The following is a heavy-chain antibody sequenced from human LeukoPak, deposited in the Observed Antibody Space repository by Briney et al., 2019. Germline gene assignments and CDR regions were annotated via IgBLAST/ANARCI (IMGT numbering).Heavy chain of an antibody. D-gene: IGHD6-19*01. CDR3: ARDRPGAVAATGDY. Sequence: GESLRLSCAASGFIFKKYWMNWVRQVPGKGLECLANIKEDGSETYYADSVKGRFTISRDNPKNSLYLQMNSLRAEDTAVYYCARDRPGAVAATGDYWGQGTLVTVSS. CDR2: IKEDGSET. V-gene: IGHV3-7*01. J-gene: IGHJ4*02. CDR1: GFIFKKYW.